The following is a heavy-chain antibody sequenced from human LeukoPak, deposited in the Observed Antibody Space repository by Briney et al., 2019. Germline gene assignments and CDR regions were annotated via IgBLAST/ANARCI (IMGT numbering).Heavy chain of an antibody. J-gene: IGHJ4*02. Sequence: GGSLRLSCAVSGFIFRNYEMNWVRQAPGKGLEWVSYISSSGSTTHYADSVKGRLTISRDNAKKSLYLQMNSLRAEDTAVYYCARDNYDSSGYYFDWGQGTLVTVSS. D-gene: IGHD3-22*01. CDR3: ARDNYDSSGYYFD. V-gene: IGHV3-48*03. CDR1: GFIFRNYE. CDR2: ISSSGSTT.